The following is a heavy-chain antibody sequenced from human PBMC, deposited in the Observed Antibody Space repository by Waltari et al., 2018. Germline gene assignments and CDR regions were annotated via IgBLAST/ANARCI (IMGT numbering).Heavy chain of an antibody. V-gene: IGHV3-7*01. D-gene: IGHD1-7*01. CDR3: ARRKWNYGSDDGMDV. CDR2: IKQDGSEK. CDR1: GFRISTFS. J-gene: IGHJ6*02. Sequence: EVQLVESGGGLVQPGGSLRLSCAASGFRISTFSRGWVRQALGKGLEWVDTIKQDGSEKYYVDSVKGRFTISRDNAKNSMYLQMNSLKAEDTAVYYCARRKWNYGSDDGMDVWGQGTTVTVAS.